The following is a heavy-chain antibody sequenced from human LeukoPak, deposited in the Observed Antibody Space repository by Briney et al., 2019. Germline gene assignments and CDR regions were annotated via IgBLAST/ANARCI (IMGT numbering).Heavy chain of an antibody. J-gene: IGHJ4*02. D-gene: IGHD5-18*01. Sequence: GGSLRLSCAASGFSVSSDYMTWVRQAPGKGLEWVSVIYSGGSTYYADSVKGRFTISRDNSKNTLYLQMNNLRVEDTAVYFCTRYHTALNYWGQGTLVTASS. CDR3: TRYHTALNY. CDR1: GFSVSSDY. V-gene: IGHV3-53*01. CDR2: IYSGGST.